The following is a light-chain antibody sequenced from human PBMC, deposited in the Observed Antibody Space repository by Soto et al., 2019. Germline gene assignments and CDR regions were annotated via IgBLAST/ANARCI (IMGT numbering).Light chain of an antibody. J-gene: IGKJ1*01. Sequence: DIQMTQSPSSLSASVGDRVTITCRASQSISSYLSWFQQKPGKAPELLIYGASSLQSGVPSRFSGSGSGTDFTLTISSLQPEDFATYYCQQSSSTPRTFGQGTKVDIK. CDR3: QQSSSTPRT. CDR1: QSISSY. V-gene: IGKV1-39*01. CDR2: GAS.